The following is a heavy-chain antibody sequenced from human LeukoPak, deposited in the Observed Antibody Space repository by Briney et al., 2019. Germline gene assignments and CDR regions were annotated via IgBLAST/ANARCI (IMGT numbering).Heavy chain of an antibody. CDR1: GFTFSSYS. Sequence: GGSLRLSCVASGFTFSSYSMNWVRQAPGKGLEWVSYISSGSSTTYYVDSVKGRFTISRDNAKNSLYLQMNSLRDEDTVVYYCAGARTYYYAMDVWGQGTTVTVSS. CDR3: AGARTYYYAMDV. J-gene: IGHJ6*02. CDR2: ISSGSSTT. V-gene: IGHV3-48*02.